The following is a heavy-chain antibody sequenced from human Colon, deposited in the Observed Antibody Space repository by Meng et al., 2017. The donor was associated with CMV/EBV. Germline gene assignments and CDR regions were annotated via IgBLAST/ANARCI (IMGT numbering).Heavy chain of an antibody. CDR1: GFTVRRYA. Sequence: DCGFTVRRYAMRWVSQAAGKGREWVSAISDTGSRITYADSAKGRFTISRDNSKNTLYLQMSSLTAADTAVYYCAKDRVDDAYYFEYWGQGTLVTVSS. CDR3: AKDRVDDAYYFEY. CDR2: ISDTGSRI. V-gene: IGHV3-23*01. D-gene: IGHD2-15*01. J-gene: IGHJ4*02.